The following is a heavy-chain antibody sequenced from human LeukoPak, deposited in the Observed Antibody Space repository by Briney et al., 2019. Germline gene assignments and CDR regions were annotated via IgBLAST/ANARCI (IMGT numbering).Heavy chain of an antibody. J-gene: IGHJ4*02. CDR1: GFTFSSYW. Sequence: GGSLRLSCAASGFTFSSYWMSWVRHAPGKGLEWVANIKQDGSEKYYVDSVKGRFTISRDNAKNSLYLQMNSLRAEDTDVYYCANGKYYYPYWGQGTLVTVSS. CDR3: ANGKYYYPY. D-gene: IGHD3-10*01. V-gene: IGHV3-7*01. CDR2: IKQDGSEK.